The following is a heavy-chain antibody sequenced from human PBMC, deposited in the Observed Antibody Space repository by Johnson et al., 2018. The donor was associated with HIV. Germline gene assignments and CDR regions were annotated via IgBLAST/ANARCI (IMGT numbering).Heavy chain of an antibody. Sequence: VQLVESGGGLIQPGGSLRLSCAASGFTVSSNYMSWVRQAPGKGLEWVSVIYSGGSTYSADSVTGRFTISRDNSKNILYLQMNSLRPEDTAVYYCARDGRDMVTRGSFDVWGQGTVVTVSS. V-gene: IGHV3-66*03. J-gene: IGHJ3*01. CDR2: IYSGGST. CDR1: GFTVSSNY. CDR3: ARDGRDMVTRGSFDV. D-gene: IGHD5-18*01.